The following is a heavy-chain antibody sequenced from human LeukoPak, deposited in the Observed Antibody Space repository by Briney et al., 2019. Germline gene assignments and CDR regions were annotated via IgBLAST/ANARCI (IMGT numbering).Heavy chain of an antibody. J-gene: IGHJ6*02. CDR3: ARVMREVNRIAAAGMGCGMDV. Sequence: SETLSLTCTVSGYSISSGYYWGWIRQPPGKGLEWIGSICHSGSIYYNPSLKSRVTISVDTSKNQFSLKLSSVTAADTAVYYCARVMREVNRIAAAGMGCGMDVWGQGTTVTVSS. V-gene: IGHV4-38-2*02. D-gene: IGHD6-13*01. CDR1: GYSISSGYY. CDR2: ICHSGSI.